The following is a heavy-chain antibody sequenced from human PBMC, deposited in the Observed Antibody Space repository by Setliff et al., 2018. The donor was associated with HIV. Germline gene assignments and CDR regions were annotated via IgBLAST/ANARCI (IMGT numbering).Heavy chain of an antibody. V-gene: IGHV4-4*07. CDR3: ARDPGYDILTGYGSLDAFDI. D-gene: IGHD3-9*01. CDR1: GDSISNYY. J-gene: IGHJ3*02. CDR2: IYSDGRT. Sequence: SETLSLTCTVSGDSISNYYWSWIRQPAGKGLEWIGLIYSDGRTNYNPSLKSRVTMSLDTSKNQFSLRLRSVTAADTAMYYCARDPGYDILTGYGSLDAFDIWGQGTMVTVSS.